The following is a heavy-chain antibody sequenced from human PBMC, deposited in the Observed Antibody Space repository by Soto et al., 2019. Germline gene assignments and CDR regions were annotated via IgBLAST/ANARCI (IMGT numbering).Heavy chain of an antibody. Sequence: VGSLRLSCAASGFTFSTYAMSWVRQAPGKGLEWVSTISRSGATTYYADSVKGRFTISRDNSKNTLYLQMSSLRTEDTAVYYCAKDPPDPGYYWGQGTLVTVSS. J-gene: IGHJ4*02. CDR3: AKDPPDPGYY. CDR1: GFTFSTYA. V-gene: IGHV3-23*01. CDR2: ISRSGATT.